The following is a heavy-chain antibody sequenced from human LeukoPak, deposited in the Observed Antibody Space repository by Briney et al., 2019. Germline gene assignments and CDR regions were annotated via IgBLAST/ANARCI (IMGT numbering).Heavy chain of an antibody. V-gene: IGHV4-59*01. Sequence: KPSETLSLTCTVSGGSISSYYWSWIRQPPGKGLEWIGYIYYSGSTNYNPSLKSRVTISVDTSKSHLSLKMNSVIAADTAVYFCARVSGSGWYYFDTWGQGTLVSVSS. D-gene: IGHD6-19*01. CDR2: IYYSGST. CDR3: ARVSGSGWYYFDT. J-gene: IGHJ4*02. CDR1: GGSISSYY.